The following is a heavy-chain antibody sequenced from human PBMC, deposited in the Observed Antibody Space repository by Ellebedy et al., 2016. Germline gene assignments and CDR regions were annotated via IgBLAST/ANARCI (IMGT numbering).Heavy chain of an antibody. CDR3: ARYRFCGDDCFDAFDI. J-gene: IGHJ3*02. CDR1: GGSISSSNYY. V-gene: IGHV4-39*07. Sequence: SETLSLTCTVSGGSISSSNYYWAWIRQPPGKGLEWIGSVFYSGNTYQNPSLKSRLTLSVDTSKNQFSLNLRSVTAADTAIYYCARYRFCGDDCFDAFDIWGPGTMVTVSS. D-gene: IGHD2-21*02. CDR2: VFYSGNT.